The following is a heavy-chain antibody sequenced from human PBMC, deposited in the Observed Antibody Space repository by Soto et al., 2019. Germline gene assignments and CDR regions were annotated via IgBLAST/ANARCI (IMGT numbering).Heavy chain of an antibody. J-gene: IGHJ4*02. CDR1: GGSFSGYY. CDR2: INHSGST. D-gene: IGHD3-16*02. CDR3: AVKYYDYVWGSYRSSHGYFDY. Sequence: TLSLTCAVYGGSFSGYYWSWIRQPPGKGLEWIGEINHSGSTNYNPSLKSRVTISVDTSKNQFSLKLSSVTAADTAVYYCAVKYYDYVWGSYRSSHGYFDYWGQGTLVTVSS. V-gene: IGHV4-34*01.